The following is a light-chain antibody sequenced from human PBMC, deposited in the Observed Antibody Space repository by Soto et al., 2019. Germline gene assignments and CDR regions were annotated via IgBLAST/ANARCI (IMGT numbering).Light chain of an antibody. CDR1: SSDVGGYNY. CDR3: SSFVSNNTFV. V-gene: IGLV2-14*01. J-gene: IGLJ1*01. Sequence: QSALTQPASVSGSPGQSITIPCTGTSSDVGGYNYVSWFQQRPGKAPKLMLYEVSSRPSGVSNRFSGSKSGNTASLTISGPQPEDEADYYCSSFVSNNTFVFGTGTKLTVL. CDR2: EVS.